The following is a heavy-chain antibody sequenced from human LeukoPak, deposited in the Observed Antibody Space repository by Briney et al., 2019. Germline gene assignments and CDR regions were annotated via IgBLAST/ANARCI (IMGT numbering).Heavy chain of an antibody. CDR1: GFTFSDYF. J-gene: IGHJ4*02. V-gene: IGHV3-11*06. Sequence: GGSLRLSCAASGFTFSDYFMSWVRQAPGKGLEWLSYINGRGTYIDYAESLKGRITISRDNAQNSLYLQTNSLRAEDTAVYYCARSGREATEIDYWGQGTLVTVSS. CDR2: INGRGTYI. CDR3: ARSGREATEIDY. D-gene: IGHD1-1*01.